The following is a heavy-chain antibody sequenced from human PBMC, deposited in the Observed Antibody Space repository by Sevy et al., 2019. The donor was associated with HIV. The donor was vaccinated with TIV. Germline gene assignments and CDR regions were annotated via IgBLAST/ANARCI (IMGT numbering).Heavy chain of an antibody. CDR3: ARGENNDEFFQY. CDR2: TSYDGSHK. Sequence: GGSLRLSCAASGFIFSNFAMHWVRQAPGKGLEWVAVTSYDGSHKYYADSVKGRFTVSRDNSRNILSLEMNSLRRDDTAVYYSARGENNDEFFQYWGQGTIVTVSS. D-gene: IGHD1-26*01. J-gene: IGHJ1*01. V-gene: IGHV3-30*04. CDR1: GFIFSNFA.